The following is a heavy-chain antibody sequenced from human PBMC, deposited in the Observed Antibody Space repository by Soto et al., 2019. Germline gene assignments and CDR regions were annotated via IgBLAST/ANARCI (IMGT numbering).Heavy chain of an antibody. V-gene: IGHV3-30*18. CDR3: AKETHGSGDVY. D-gene: IGHD2-21*02. Sequence: QVQLVESGGGVVQPGRSLRLSCAASGFTFSSYGMHWVRQAPGKGLEWVAVISYDGSNKYYADSVKGRFTISRDNSKNTLYLQMNSLRAEDTAVYYCAKETHGSGDVYWGQGPLVTVSS. CDR2: ISYDGSNK. J-gene: IGHJ4*02. CDR1: GFTFSSYG.